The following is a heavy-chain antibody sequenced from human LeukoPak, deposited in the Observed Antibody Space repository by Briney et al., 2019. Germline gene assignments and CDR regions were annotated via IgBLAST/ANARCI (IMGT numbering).Heavy chain of an antibody. V-gene: IGHV4-4*02. CDR2: IYYSGST. CDR1: GGSISSSNW. Sequence: RSSGTLSLTCAVSGGSISSSNWWSWVRQPPGKGLEWIGSIYYSGSTYYNPSLKSRVTISVDTSKNQFSLKLSSVTAADTAVYYCARQVGIGSGSHRPYFDYWGQGTLVTVSS. CDR3: ARQVGIGSGSHRPYFDY. D-gene: IGHD3-10*01. J-gene: IGHJ4*02.